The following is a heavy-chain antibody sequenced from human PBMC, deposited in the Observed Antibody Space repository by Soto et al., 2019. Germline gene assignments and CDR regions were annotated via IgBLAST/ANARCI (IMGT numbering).Heavy chain of an antibody. D-gene: IGHD1-26*01. V-gene: IGHV1-69*13. J-gene: IGHJ4*02. Sequence: ASVKVFCKASGGTFSSYAISWVRQAPGQGLEWMGGIIPIFGTANYAQKFQGRVTITADESTSTAYMELSSLRSEDTAVYYCARLAGSYPHTASEIVYDYWGQGTLVTVSS. CDR1: GGTFSSYA. CDR3: ARLAGSYPHTASEIVYDY. CDR2: IIPIFGTA.